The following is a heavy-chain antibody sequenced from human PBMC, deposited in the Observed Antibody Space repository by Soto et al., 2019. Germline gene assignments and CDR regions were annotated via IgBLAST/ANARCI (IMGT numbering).Heavy chain of an antibody. D-gene: IGHD6-19*01. Sequence: GGSLRLSCAASGFTFDDYAMHWVRQAPGKGLEWVSGISWNSGSIGYADSVKGRFTISRDNAKNSLYLQMNSLRAEDTALYYCAKSSLAGIFCAFDIWGQGTMVTVSS. CDR3: AKSSLAGIFCAFDI. CDR2: ISWNSGSI. CDR1: GFTFDDYA. V-gene: IGHV3-9*01. J-gene: IGHJ3*02.